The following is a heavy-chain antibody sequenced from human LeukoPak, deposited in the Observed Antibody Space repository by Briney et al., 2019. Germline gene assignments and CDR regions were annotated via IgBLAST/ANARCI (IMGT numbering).Heavy chain of an antibody. J-gene: IGHJ5*02. CDR2: INHSGST. D-gene: IGHD7-27*01. CDR3: ARVVSLGWFDP. CDR1: GGSFSGYY. Sequence: SETLSLTCAVYGGSFSGYYWSWIRQPPGKGLEWIGEINHSGSTNYNPSLKSRVTISVDTSKNQFSLKLSSVTAADTAVYYCARVVSLGWFDPWGQGTLVTVSS. V-gene: IGHV4-34*01.